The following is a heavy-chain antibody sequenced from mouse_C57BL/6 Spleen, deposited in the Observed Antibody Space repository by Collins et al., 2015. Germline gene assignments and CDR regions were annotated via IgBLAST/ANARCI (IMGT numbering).Heavy chain of an antibody. CDR2: VYPSDSET. J-gene: IGHJ2*01. CDR1: GYTFTSYW. Sequence: QVQLQQPGAELVRPGSSVKLSCKASGYTFTSYWMDWVKQRPGQGLEWIGNVYPSDSETHYNQKFKDKATLTVDKSSSTAYMQLSSLTSEDSAVYYCASITTVPFDYWGQGTTLTVSS. CDR3: ASITTVPFDY. D-gene: IGHD1-1*01. V-gene: IGHV1-61*01.